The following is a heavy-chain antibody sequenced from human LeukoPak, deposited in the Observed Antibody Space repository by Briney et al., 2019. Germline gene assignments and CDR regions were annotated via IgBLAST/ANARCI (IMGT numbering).Heavy chain of an antibody. J-gene: IGHJ3*02. CDR3: VTDYGGSSGAFDI. Sequence: PGESLRLSCTGSGFTLSSYAMNWVRRAPGQGLEWVSSISSSSSEIYYTDSVKGRFTISRDNAKNSLYLQMNSLRAEDTAVYYCVTDYGGSSGAFDIWGQGTMVTVSS. D-gene: IGHD4-23*01. V-gene: IGHV3-21*01. CDR1: GFTLSSYA. CDR2: ISSSSSEI.